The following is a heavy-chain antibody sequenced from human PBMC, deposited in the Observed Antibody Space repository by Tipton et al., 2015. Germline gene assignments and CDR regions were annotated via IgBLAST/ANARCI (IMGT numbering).Heavy chain of an antibody. D-gene: IGHD1-26*01. J-gene: IGHJ4*02. V-gene: IGHV4-31*03. Sequence: LRLSCSVSGGSISSGSYYWHWIRQRPGKGLEWIAYIYYSGSTYSNPSLNSRVAISLDTSKNQFSLKLTSVTDADTAVYYCATAMGATSAYYWGQGTLVTVSS. CDR2: IYYSGST. CDR1: GGSISSGSYY. CDR3: ATAMGATSAYY.